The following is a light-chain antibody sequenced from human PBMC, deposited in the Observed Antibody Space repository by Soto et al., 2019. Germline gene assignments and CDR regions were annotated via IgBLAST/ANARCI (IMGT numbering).Light chain of an antibody. CDR1: ESINIW. V-gene: IGKV1-5*03. Sequence: DIQMTQSPSTLSASVGDRVTITCRASESINIWLAWFQQKPGKAPKLLISKASTLESGVPSRFSGIGSGTEFTLTISRLQPDEFATYHCQQYHIHSTFAQGTKVEVK. CDR3: QQYHIHST. CDR2: KAS. J-gene: IGKJ1*01.